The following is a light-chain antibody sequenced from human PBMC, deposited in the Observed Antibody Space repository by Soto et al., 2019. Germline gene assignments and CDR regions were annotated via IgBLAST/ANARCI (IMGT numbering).Light chain of an antibody. J-gene: IGKJ1*01. CDR2: SAS. CDR1: QSVSGY. Sequence: IVLTQSPATLSLSPGERATLSCRASQSVSGYLAWYQQKPGQAPRLLIYSASKRATGIPARFSGSGFGTDYTLTISSLEPEDFAVYYCQQRSKWRTFGQGTKVDIK. CDR3: QQRSKWRT. V-gene: IGKV3-11*01.